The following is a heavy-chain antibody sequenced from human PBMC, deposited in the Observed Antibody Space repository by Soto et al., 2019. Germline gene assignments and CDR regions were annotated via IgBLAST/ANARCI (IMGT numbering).Heavy chain of an antibody. CDR1: GFTFSSYA. D-gene: IGHD4-17*01. J-gene: IGHJ4*02. CDR3: ARDFDGDPFYYFGY. CDR2: ISYDGSNK. Sequence: RLSCAASGFTFSSYAMHWVRQAPGKGLEWVAVISYDGSNKYYADSVKGRFTISRDNSKNTLYLQMNSLRAEDTAVYYCARDFDGDPFYYFGYWGQGTLVTVS. V-gene: IGHV3-30-3*01.